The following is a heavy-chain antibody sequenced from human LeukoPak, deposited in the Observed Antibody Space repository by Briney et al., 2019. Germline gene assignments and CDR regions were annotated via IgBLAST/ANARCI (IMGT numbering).Heavy chain of an antibody. J-gene: IGHJ6*03. CDR1: GFTFSSYA. V-gene: IGHV3-30-3*01. D-gene: IGHD2-2*01. Sequence: GRSLRLSCAASGFTFSSYAMHWVRQAPGKGLEWVAVISYDGSNKYYADSVKGRFTISRDNSKNTLYLQMNSLRAEDTAVYYCAKGQVVPAGTANYYYYYYMDVWGKGTTVTVSS. CDR3: AKGQVVPAGTANYYYYYYMDV. CDR2: ISYDGSNK.